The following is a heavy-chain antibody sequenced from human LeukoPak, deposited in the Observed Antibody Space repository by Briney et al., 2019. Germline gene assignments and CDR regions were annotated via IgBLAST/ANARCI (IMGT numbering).Heavy chain of an antibody. V-gene: IGHV1-2*02. CDR3: ARENWFDS. CDR1: GYTFIGYY. CDR2: INPNSGVT. Sequence: ASVKVSCTASGYTFIGYYMYWVRQAPGQALEWMGWINPNSGVTKYVQKFQATDTINRDTTLSPASIELDRLTSDDTAVDYCARENWFDSWGQGPLVSVSS. J-gene: IGHJ5*01.